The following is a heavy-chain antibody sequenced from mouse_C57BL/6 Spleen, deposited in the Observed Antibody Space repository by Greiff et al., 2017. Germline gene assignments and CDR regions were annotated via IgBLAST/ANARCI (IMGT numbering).Heavy chain of an antibody. CDR3: ARGGLPYGSSFDY. Sequence: EVQVVESGPGLVKPSQSLSLTCSVTGYSITSGYYWNWIRQFPGNKLEWMGYISYDGSNNYNPSLKNRISITRDTSKNQFFLKLNSVTTEDTATYYCARGGLPYGSSFDYWGQGTTLTVSS. D-gene: IGHD1-1*01. CDR1: GYSITSGYY. V-gene: IGHV3-6*01. J-gene: IGHJ2*01. CDR2: ISYDGSN.